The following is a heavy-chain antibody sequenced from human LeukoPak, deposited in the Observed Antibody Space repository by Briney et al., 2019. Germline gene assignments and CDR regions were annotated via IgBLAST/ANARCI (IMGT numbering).Heavy chain of an antibody. J-gene: IGHJ3*02. CDR1: GGTFSSYA. Sequence: ASVTVSCKASGGTFSSYAISWVRQAPGQGLEWMGGIIPIFGTANYAQKFQGRVTITADESTSTAYMELSSLRSEDTAVYYCATHSVAPDAFDIWGQGTMVTVSS. CDR2: IIPIFGTA. CDR3: ATHSVAPDAFDI. V-gene: IGHV1-69*13. D-gene: IGHD4-23*01.